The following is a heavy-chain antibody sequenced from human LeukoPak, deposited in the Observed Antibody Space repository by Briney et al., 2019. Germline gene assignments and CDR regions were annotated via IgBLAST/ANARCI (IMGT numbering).Heavy chain of an antibody. CDR1: GFTFSSYW. D-gene: IGHD3-3*01. V-gene: IGHV3-74*01. CDR2: INTDGSST. Sequence: PGGSLRLSCAASGFTFSSYWMHWVRQAPGKGLVWVSRINTDGSSTSYADSVKGRFTISRDNAKNTLYLQMNSLRAEDTAVYYCARDMEVDNDFWSGHSADYWGQGTLVTVSS. CDR3: ARDMEVDNDFWSGHSADY. J-gene: IGHJ4*02.